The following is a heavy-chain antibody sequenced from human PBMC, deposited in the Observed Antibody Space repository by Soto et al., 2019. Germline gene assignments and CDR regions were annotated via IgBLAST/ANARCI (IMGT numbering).Heavy chain of an antibody. CDR1: GGSISSGGFS. J-gene: IGHJ4*02. CDR2: IYHTGST. D-gene: IGHD2-2*01. V-gene: IGHV4-30-2*01. CDR3: ASGSCRSSSCYGFDY. Sequence: PSETLSLTCAVSGGSISSGGFSWSWIRQPPGKGLECIGYIYHTGSTYYNPSLKSRVTISVDTSKNQFSLRLSSVTAADTAVYYCASGSCRSSSCYGFDYWGQGTLVTVSS.